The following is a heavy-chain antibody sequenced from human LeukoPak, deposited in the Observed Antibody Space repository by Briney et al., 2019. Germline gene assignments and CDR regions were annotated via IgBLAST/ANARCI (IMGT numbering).Heavy chain of an antibody. V-gene: IGHV3-30*12. CDR2: ISYDGSNK. CDR3: ARDPGGSRTFDY. CDR1: GFTFSSYG. J-gene: IGHJ4*02. D-gene: IGHD1-26*01. Sequence: GGSLRLSCAASGFTFSSYGMHWVRQAPGKGLEWVAVISYDGSNKYYADSVKGRFTISRDNSKNTLYLQMNSLRAEDTAVYYCARDPGGSRTFDYWGQGILVTVSS.